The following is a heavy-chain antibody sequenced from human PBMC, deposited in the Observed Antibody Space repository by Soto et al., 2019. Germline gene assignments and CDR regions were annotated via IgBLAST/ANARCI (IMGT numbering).Heavy chain of an antibody. CDR3: ARCRDYYDSSGYYYETLDY. J-gene: IGHJ4*02. CDR1: GGSISSYY. D-gene: IGHD3-22*01. Sequence: SETLSLTCTVSGGSISSYYWSWIRQPPGKGLEWIGYIYYSGSTNYNPSLKSRVTISVDTSKNQFSLKLSSVTAADTAVYYCARCRDYYDSSGYYYETLDYWGLGTLVTVS. CDR2: IYYSGST. V-gene: IGHV4-59*01.